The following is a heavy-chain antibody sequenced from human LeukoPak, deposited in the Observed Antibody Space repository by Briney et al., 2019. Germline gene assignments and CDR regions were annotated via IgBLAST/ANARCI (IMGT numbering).Heavy chain of an antibody. J-gene: IGHJ5*02. V-gene: IGHV4-30-2*01. Sequence: SETLSLTCTVSGGSISSGGYCWSWIRQPPGKGLEWIGYIYHSGSTYYNPSLKSRVTISVDRSKNQFSLKLSSVTAADTAVYYCARDRKLGYCSGGSCYSWFDPWGQGTLVTVSS. CDR1: GGSISSGGYC. CDR2: IYHSGST. D-gene: IGHD2-15*01. CDR3: ARDRKLGYCSGGSCYSWFDP.